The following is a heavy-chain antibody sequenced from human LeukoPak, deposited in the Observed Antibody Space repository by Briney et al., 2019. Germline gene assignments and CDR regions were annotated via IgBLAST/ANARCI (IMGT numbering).Heavy chain of an antibody. J-gene: IGHJ4*02. D-gene: IGHD6-19*01. Sequence: SETLSLTCTVSGDSISGYYWSWTRQPPGKGLEWIGYINYSGFTKYNPSVKSRITLSVDTPKNQFSLNLTSVTAADTAIYYCARHVKIPVAGFDYWGQGTPVTVSS. CDR1: GDSISGYY. V-gene: IGHV4-59*08. CDR3: ARHVKIPVAGFDY. CDR2: INYSGFT.